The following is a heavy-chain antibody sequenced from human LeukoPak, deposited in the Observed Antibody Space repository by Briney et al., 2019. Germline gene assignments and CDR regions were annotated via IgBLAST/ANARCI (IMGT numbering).Heavy chain of an antibody. V-gene: IGHV4-39*01. CDR2: VFDSGST. CDR3: ARHTRPGHSGYENAFDI. J-gene: IGHJ3*02. CDR1: GGCISRTSYY. D-gene: IGHD5-12*01. Sequence: SETLSLTCTVSGGCISRTSYYWDWIRQPPGKGLEWIGNVFDSGSTHYNPSLKSRVTISVDTSKNQFSLRLSSVTAADTAVYYCARHTRPGHSGYENAFDIWGQGTMVTVSS.